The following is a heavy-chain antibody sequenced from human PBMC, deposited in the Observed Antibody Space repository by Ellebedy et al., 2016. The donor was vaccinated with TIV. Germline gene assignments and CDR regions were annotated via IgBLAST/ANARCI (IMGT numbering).Heavy chain of an antibody. J-gene: IGHJ4*02. Sequence: GESLKISCAASGFTFSNAWMNWVRQAPGKGLEWVGRITSNTDVGAADYAAPVKGRFTISRDDSKNTLYLQMNSLKTEDTAVYFCITVYRHNDDAVWGQGTLVTVSS. CDR3: ITVYRHNDDAV. V-gene: IGHV3-15*01. CDR1: GFTFSNAW. D-gene: IGHD4-11*01. CDR2: ITSNTDVGAA.